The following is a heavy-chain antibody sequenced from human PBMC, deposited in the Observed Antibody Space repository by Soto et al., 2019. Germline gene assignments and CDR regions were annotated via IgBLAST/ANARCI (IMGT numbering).Heavy chain of an antibody. Sequence: SETLSLTCTVSGGSISSGGYYWSWIRQHPGKGLEWIGYIYYSGSTYYNPSLKSRVTISVDTSKNQFSLKLSSVTAADTAVYQCARDPGRYYYMDVWGKGTTVTVSS. V-gene: IGHV4-31*03. CDR3: ARDPGRYYYMDV. CDR2: IYYSGST. CDR1: GGSISSGGYY. J-gene: IGHJ6*03.